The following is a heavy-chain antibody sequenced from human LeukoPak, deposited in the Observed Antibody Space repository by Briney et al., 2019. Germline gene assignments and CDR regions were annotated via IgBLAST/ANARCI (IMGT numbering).Heavy chain of an antibody. V-gene: IGHV1-46*01. J-gene: IGHJ6*02. CDR2: INPSGGTT. CDR1: GYTFTSYY. D-gene: IGHD6-25*01. Sequence: ASGKVSCKASGYTFTSYYMHWVRQAPGQGLEWMGIINPSGGTTTYAQKFQGRVTMTRDTSTSTVYMELSSLRSEDTAVYYCARPTSIIPAANIYYYYYGMDVWGQGTTVTVSS. CDR3: ARPTSIIPAANIYYYYYGMDV.